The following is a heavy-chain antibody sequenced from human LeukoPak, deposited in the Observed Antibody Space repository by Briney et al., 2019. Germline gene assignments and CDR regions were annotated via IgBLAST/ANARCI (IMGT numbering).Heavy chain of an antibody. CDR3: ARASFLLDYGDYSAYFQH. J-gene: IGHJ1*01. Sequence: GGSLRLSCAASGFTFNDYYMSWIRQAPGKGLEWVSYMSIDGNTISYADSVKGRFTISRDNAKNSLYLQMNSLRAEDTAVYYCARASFLLDYGDYSAYFQHWGQGTLVTVSS. V-gene: IGHV3-11*04. D-gene: IGHD4-17*01. CDR1: GFTFNDYY. CDR2: MSIDGNTI.